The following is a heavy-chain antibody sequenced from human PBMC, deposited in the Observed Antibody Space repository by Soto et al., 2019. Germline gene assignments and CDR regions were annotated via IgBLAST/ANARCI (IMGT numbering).Heavy chain of an antibody. CDR2: IRSKAYGGTT. J-gene: IGHJ3*02. D-gene: IGHD3-16*01. CDR1: GFTFGDYA. Sequence: GGSLRLSCTASGFTFGDYAMSWVRQAPGKGLEWVGFIRSKAYGGTTEYAASVKGRFTISRDDSKSIAYLQMNSLKTEYTAVYYCTRDPDRLNYAFYIWGQGTMVTVSS. V-gene: IGHV3-49*04. CDR3: TRDPDRLNYAFYI.